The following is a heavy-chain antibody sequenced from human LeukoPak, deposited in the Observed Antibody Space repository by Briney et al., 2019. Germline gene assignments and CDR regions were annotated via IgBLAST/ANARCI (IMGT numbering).Heavy chain of an antibody. D-gene: IGHD1-26*01. V-gene: IGHV4-59*01. CDR1: GGSISSYY. CDR3: ATDGNFDL. Sequence: SETLSLTCTVSGGSISSYYRSWIRQPPGKGLEWIGYIYYSGSNNYNPSLKSRVTISVDTSKNQFSLKLTSVTAAHTAVYYCATDGNFDLWGRGTLVTVSS. J-gene: IGHJ2*01. CDR2: IYYSGSN.